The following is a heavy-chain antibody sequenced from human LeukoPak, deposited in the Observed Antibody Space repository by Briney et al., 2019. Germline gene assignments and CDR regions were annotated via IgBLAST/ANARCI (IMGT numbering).Heavy chain of an antibody. CDR2: INPSGGST. D-gene: IGHD1-26*01. J-gene: IGHJ4*02. CDR3: ARGRLSAGWEIRPKFDY. CDR1: GYTFTSYY. V-gene: IGHV1-46*01. Sequence: ASVKVSCKASGYTFTSYYMHWVRQAPGQGLEWMGIINPSGGSTSYAQKFQGRVTMTRDMSISTAYMELRRLRSDDTAVYNCARGRLSAGWEIRPKFDYWGQGTLVTVSS.